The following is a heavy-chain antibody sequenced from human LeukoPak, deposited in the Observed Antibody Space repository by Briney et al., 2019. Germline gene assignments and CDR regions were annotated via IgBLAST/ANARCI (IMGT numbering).Heavy chain of an antibody. CDR2: MKHSGST. CDR3: ARQYRSSTNYYYNYYMDV. Sequence: SETLSLTCAVYGGSFSGCYWSWIRQPPGKGLEWMGEMKHSGSTNYNPSLKSRVTISVDTSKNQFPLKLSSVTAADTAVYYCARQYRSSTNYYYNYYMDVWGKATTVTVSS. V-gene: IGHV4-34*01. D-gene: IGHD6-13*01. J-gene: IGHJ6*03. CDR1: GGSFSGCY.